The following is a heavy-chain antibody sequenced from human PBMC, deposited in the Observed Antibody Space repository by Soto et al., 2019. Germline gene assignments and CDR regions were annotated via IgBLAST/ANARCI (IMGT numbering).Heavy chain of an antibody. CDR1: GDSISSGGYY. Sequence: QVQLQESGPGLVKPSLTLSLTCTVSGDSISSGGYYWSWIRQHPGKGLEWIGYIYDNGGAYYSPSLKGRVVISVDRSENQFSLRLSSVTAADTAVYYCARVKGGTTRRAFDSWGQGTLVTVSS. V-gene: IGHV4-31*03. CDR3: ARVKGGTTRRAFDS. CDR2: IYDNGGA. D-gene: IGHD1-7*01. J-gene: IGHJ4*02.